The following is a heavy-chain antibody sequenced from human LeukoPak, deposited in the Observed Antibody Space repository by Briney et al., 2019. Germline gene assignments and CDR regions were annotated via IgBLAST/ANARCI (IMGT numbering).Heavy chain of an antibody. CDR1: GFSFTTHS. Sequence: GGSLGLSCAASGFSFTTHSMNWVRQAPGKGLEWVSFISVTSSFISYADSVKGRFTISRDNGENSLYLQMNSLRAEDTAVYYCAKDHHRYDIWSGYYYFDYWGQGTLVTVSS. CDR2: ISVTSSFI. CDR3: AKDHHRYDIWSGYYYFDY. J-gene: IGHJ4*02. D-gene: IGHD3-3*01. V-gene: IGHV3-48*01.